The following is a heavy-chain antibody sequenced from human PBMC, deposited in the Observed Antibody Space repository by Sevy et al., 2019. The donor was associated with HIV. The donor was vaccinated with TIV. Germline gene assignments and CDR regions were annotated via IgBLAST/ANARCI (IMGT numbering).Heavy chain of an antibody. J-gene: IGHJ3*01. CDR1: GGTFSSYA. CDR3: ARSFDSEGAFDV. CDR2: IIPIFGTA. Sequence: ASVKVSCKASGGTFSSYAINWVRQAPGQGLEWMGGIIPIFGTANYAQKSQGRVTTTADESTSTAYMELSSLRSEDTAVYYCARSFDSEGAFDVWGQGTMVTVSS. V-gene: IGHV1-69*13.